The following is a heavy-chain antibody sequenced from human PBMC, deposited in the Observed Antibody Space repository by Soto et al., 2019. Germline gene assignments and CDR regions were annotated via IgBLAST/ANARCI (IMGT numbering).Heavy chain of an antibody. J-gene: IGHJ4*02. Sequence: SETLSLTCTVSGGSISNYYWSWIRQPPGKGLEWIGYIYYSGSTNYNPSLKSRVTISVDTSKNQFSLKLSSVTAADTAVYYCARGRPYYDSSGPFDYWGQGTLVTVSS. CDR1: GGSISNYY. D-gene: IGHD3-22*01. V-gene: IGHV4-59*12. CDR2: IYYSGST. CDR3: ARGRPYYDSSGPFDY.